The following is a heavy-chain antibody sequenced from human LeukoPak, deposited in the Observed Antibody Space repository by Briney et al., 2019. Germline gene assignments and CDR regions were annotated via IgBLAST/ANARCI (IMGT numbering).Heavy chain of an antibody. CDR2: VYYSGST. D-gene: IGHD3-10*01. J-gene: IGHJ4*02. Sequence: PSETLSLTCTVSGGSISSYYWSWIRLPPGKGPEWIGYVYYSGSTNYNPSLKSRVTISVDTSKNQFSLKLSSVTAADTAVYYCARGRLARAPYFDYWGQGTLVIVSS. CDR3: ARGRLARAPYFDY. CDR1: GGSISSYY. V-gene: IGHV4-59*01.